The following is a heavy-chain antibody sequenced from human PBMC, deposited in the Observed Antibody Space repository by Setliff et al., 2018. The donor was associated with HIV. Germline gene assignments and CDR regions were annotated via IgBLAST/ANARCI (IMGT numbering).Heavy chain of an antibody. V-gene: IGHV4-61*02. CDR3: ARESGIVGAQGFDY. CDR2: IYISGST. J-gene: IGHJ4*02. D-gene: IGHD1-26*01. Sequence: PSETLSLTCTASGDSISSGSYYWSWFRQPAGKELEWIGLIYISGSTIYNPSLKSRVTITINTSKRQFSLNLSSVTAADSAMYYCARESGIVGAQGFDYWSQGTLVTVSS. CDR1: GDSISSGSYY.